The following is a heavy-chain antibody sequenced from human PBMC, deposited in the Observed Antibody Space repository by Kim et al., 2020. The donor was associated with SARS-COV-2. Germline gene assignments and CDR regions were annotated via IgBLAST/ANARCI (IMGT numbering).Heavy chain of an antibody. CDR2: IYYSGST. J-gene: IGHJ4*02. CDR1: GGSVSSGSYY. D-gene: IGHD3-22*01. Sequence: SETLSLTCTVSGGSVSSGSYYWSWIRQPPGKGLEWIGYIYYSGSTNYNPSLKSRVTISVDTSKNQFSLKLSSVTAADTAVYYCARDYYDRPFDYWGQGTLVTVSS. V-gene: IGHV4-61*01. CDR3: ARDYYDRPFDY.